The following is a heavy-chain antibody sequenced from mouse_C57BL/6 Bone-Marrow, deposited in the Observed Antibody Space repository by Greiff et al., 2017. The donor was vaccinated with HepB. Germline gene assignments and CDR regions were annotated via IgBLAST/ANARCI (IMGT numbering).Heavy chain of an antibody. D-gene: IGHD2-10*01. V-gene: IGHV1-50*01. J-gene: IGHJ4*01. CDR3: ASYYGNYGAYAMDY. CDR1: GYTFTSYW. Sequence: QVQLQRPGAELVKPGASVKLSCKASGYTFTSYWMQWVKQRPGQGLEWIGEIDPSDSYTNYNQKFKGKATLTVDTSSSTAYMQLSSLTSEDSAVYYCASYYGNYGAYAMDYWGQGTSVTVSS. CDR2: IDPSDSYT.